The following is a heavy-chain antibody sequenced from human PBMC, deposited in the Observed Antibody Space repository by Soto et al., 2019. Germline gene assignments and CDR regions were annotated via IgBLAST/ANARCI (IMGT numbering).Heavy chain of an antibody. CDR2: INHSGST. V-gene: IGHV4-34*01. Sequence: SETLSLTCAVYGGSFSGYYWSWIRQPPGKGLEWIGEINHSGSTNYNPSLKSRVTISVDTSKNQFSLKLSSVTAADTAVYYCARDRRIHYYYGMDVWGQGTTVTVSS. CDR3: ARDRRIHYYYGMDV. CDR1: GGSFSGYY. J-gene: IGHJ6*02.